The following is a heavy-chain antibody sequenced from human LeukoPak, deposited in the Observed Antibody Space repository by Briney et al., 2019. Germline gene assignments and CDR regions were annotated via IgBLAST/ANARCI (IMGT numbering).Heavy chain of an antibody. CDR2: ISSSGSTI. V-gene: IGHV3-48*03. CDR3: ARGPRITIFGVFYYYGMDV. Sequence: GGSLRLSCAASGFTFSSYEMNWVRQAPGKGLEWVSYISSSGSTIYYADSVKGRFTISRDSAKNSLYLQMNSLRAEDTAVYYCARGPRITIFGVFYYYGMDVWGQGTTVTVSS. CDR1: GFTFSSYE. J-gene: IGHJ6*02. D-gene: IGHD3-3*01.